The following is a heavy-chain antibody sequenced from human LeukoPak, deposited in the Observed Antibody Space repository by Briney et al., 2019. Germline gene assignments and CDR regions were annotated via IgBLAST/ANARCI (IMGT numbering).Heavy chain of an antibody. CDR1: GFTFDDYA. D-gene: IGHD6-19*01. Sequence: GGSLRLSCAASGFTFDDYAMHWVRQAPGKGLEWVSGISWNSGSIGYADSVKGRFTISRDNAKNSLYLQMNSLRAEDTALYYCAKDIQWLVLGPFDYWGQGTLVTVSS. J-gene: IGHJ4*02. V-gene: IGHV3-9*01. CDR3: AKDIQWLVLGPFDY. CDR2: ISWNSGSI.